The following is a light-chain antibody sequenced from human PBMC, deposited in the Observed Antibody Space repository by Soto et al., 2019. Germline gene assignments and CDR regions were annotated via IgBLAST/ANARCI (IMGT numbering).Light chain of an antibody. CDR3: QQSYSTPRT. Sequence: DIQMTQSPSSLSASVGDRVTITCRASQRIGNYLNWYQQKPGKAPKFLIYAVSYLQSGVPSRFSGSGSYTDFTLTIANLQPEDIATYYCQQSYSTPRTFGQGTKVEIK. CDR2: AVS. J-gene: IGKJ1*01. V-gene: IGKV1-39*01. CDR1: QRIGNY.